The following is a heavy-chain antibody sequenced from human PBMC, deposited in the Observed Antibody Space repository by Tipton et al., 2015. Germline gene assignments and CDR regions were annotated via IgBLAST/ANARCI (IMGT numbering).Heavy chain of an antibody. Sequence: SLRLSCAASGFTFDDYAMHWVRQAPGKGLEWVSGISWNSGSIGYADSVKGRFTISRDNAKNSLYLQMNSLRAEDTAVYYFACQDYDSLTRDYQTVDYWGQGTLVTVSS. CDR2: ISWNSGSI. CDR3: ACQDYDSLTRDYQTVDY. D-gene: IGHD3-9*01. V-gene: IGHV3-9*01. J-gene: IGHJ4*02. CDR1: GFTFDDYA.